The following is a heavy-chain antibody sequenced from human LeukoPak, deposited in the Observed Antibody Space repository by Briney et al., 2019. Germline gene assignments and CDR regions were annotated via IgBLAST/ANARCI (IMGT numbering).Heavy chain of an antibody. Sequence: SETLSPTCTVSGGSISSYYWSWIRQPAGKGLEWIGRIYTSGSTNYNPSLKSRVTMSVDTSKNQFSLKLSSVTAADTAVYYCARDSVKTGTTLGSRFDPWGQGTLVTVSS. J-gene: IGHJ5*02. D-gene: IGHD1-1*01. V-gene: IGHV4-4*07. CDR2: IYTSGST. CDR3: ARDSVKTGTTLGSRFDP. CDR1: GGSISSYY.